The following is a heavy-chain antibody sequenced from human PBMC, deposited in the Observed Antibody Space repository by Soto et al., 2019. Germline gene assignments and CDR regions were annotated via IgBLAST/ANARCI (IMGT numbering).Heavy chain of an antibody. J-gene: IGHJ4*02. V-gene: IGHV3-74*02. D-gene: IGHD4-4*01. CDR2: ISSDGSIT. CDR1: GLTFNNVW. CDR3: ARAIGYSANSYYSDY. Sequence: EVQLLDSGGGLVQPGGSLRLSCAASGLTFNNVWMNWVRQAPGKGLVWVSRISSDGSITTYVDSVKGRFTISRDNAKNTVYLQMNSLRVEDTAVYYCARAIGYSANSYYSDYWGQGTLVTVSS.